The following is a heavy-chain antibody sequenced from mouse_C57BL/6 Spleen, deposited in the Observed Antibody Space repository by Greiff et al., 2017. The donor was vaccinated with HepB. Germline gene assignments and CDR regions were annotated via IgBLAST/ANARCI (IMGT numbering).Heavy chain of an antibody. CDR3: ARKKDYDWYAMDY. CDR2: INPNNGGT. Sequence: EVQRVESGPELVKPGASVKIPCKASGYTFTDYNMDWVKQSHGKSLEWIGDINPNNGGTIYNQKFKGKATLTVDKSSSTAYMELRSLTSEDTAVYYCARKKDYDWYAMDYWGQGTSVTVSS. D-gene: IGHD2-4*01. J-gene: IGHJ4*01. V-gene: IGHV1-18*01. CDR1: GYTFTDYN.